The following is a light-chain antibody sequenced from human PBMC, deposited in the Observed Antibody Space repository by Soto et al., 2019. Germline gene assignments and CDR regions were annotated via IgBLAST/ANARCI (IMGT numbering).Light chain of an antibody. CDR1: QSVPRSY. CDR2: GTS. V-gene: IGKV3-20*01. CDR3: QQYGSSIT. J-gene: IGKJ5*01. Sequence: EIVLTQSPGTLSLSPGERATLSCRASQSVPRSYLAWYQQKPGQAPRLLIYGTSSRATGIPDRFSGSGSGTDFTFTISRLEPEDFAVFYCQQYGSSITFGQGTRLEMK.